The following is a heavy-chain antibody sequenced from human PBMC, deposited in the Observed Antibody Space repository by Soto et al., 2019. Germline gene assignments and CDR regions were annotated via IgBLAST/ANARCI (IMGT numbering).Heavy chain of an antibody. V-gene: IGHV4-31*03. CDR1: GGSISSGGYY. CDR3: ARDPGSSWYALDY. CDR2: IYYSGST. J-gene: IGHJ4*02. D-gene: IGHD6-13*01. Sequence: PSETLSLTCTVSGGSISSGGYYWSWIRQHPGKGLEWIGYIYYSGSTYYNPSLKSRVTISVDTSKNQFSLKLSSVTAADTAVYYCARDPGSSWYALDYWGQGTLVTVSS.